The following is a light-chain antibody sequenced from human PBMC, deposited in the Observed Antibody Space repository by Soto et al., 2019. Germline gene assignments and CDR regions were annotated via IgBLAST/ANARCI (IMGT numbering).Light chain of an antibody. CDR1: QTIGTY. Sequence: IQMAQSPPSLSASLGDRVTITCRASQTIGTYLNWYHQRPGKAPNLLIYGASSLQSRVPSRLSGNGSGTEFTLTISSLQPEDLGIYSCQQTYSNLLSFGGGTKVEIK. V-gene: IGKV1-39*01. CDR3: QQTYSNLLS. CDR2: GAS. J-gene: IGKJ4*01.